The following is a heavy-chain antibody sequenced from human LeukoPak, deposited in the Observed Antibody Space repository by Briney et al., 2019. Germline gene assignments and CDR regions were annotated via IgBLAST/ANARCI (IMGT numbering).Heavy chain of an antibody. D-gene: IGHD3-10*01. CDR2: INPNSGGT. CDR1: GYTFTGYY. CDR3: ARGGETYYYGSGSYYTYDY. Sequence: ASLKVSCKASGYTFTGYYMYWVRQAPVQGLLWMGWINPNSGGTNYAQKFQGRVTMTRDTSISTAYMELSRLRSDDTAVYYCARGGETYYYGSGSYYTYDYWGQGTLVTVSS. J-gene: IGHJ4*02. V-gene: IGHV1-2*02.